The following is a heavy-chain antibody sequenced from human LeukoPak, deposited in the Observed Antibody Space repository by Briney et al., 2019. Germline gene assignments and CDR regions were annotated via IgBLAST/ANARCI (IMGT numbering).Heavy chain of an antibody. CDR1: GGSIDSTNW. CDR3: ARSHDHLWGNYPDY. D-gene: IGHD3-16*02. CDR2: IHHDGRI. J-gene: IGHJ4*02. V-gene: IGHV4/OR15-8*01. Sequence: SETLSLTCDVSGGSIDSTNWWNWVRQPPGKGLEWIGEIHHDGRINYNPSLKSRVTLSVDKPKNQFSLRLNSVTAADTAMYYCARSHDHLWGNYPDYWGQGTLVTVSS.